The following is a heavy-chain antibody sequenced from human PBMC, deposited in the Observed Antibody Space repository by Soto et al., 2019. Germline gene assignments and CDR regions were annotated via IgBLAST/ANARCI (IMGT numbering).Heavy chain of an antibody. Sequence: PSETLSLTCPVASGPISGFYWSCIRHPPWKGLEWIGYIYSSGSTNYNPSLKSRVTISIDSAKNQFSLRLTSMTAADTALYFCARVRCHSSSCNSRNTFDIWGQGTMVTV. D-gene: IGHD2-2*02. CDR3: ARVRCHSSSCNSRNTFDI. CDR1: SGPISGFY. V-gene: IGHV4-59*01. CDR2: IYSSGST. J-gene: IGHJ3*02.